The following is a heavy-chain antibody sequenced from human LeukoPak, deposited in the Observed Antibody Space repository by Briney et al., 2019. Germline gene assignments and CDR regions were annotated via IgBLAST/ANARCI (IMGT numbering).Heavy chain of an antibody. V-gene: IGHV3-7*03. Sequence: PGGSLRLSCVASGFTFSSNWMTWVRQAPGKGLEWVANTKQDGSEKYYVDSVKGRFTISRDNAKDSLYLQMNSLRAEDTAMYYCARDTAGADYWGQGTLVTVSS. D-gene: IGHD1-26*01. CDR2: TKQDGSEK. CDR1: GFTFSSNW. CDR3: ARDTAGADY. J-gene: IGHJ4*02.